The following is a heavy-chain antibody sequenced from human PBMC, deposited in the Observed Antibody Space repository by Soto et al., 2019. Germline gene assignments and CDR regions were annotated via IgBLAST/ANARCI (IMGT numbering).Heavy chain of an antibody. CDR2: IYHSGST. CDR3: ARDRIFGVGTQYYYYGMDV. CDR1: GGSISSGGYS. J-gene: IGHJ6*04. V-gene: IGHV4-30-2*01. D-gene: IGHD3-3*02. Sequence: SETLSLTCAVSGGSISSGGYSWSWIRQPPGKGLEWIGYIYHSGSTYYNPSLKSRVTISVDRSKNQFSLKLSSVTAADTAVYYCARDRIFGVGTQYYYYGMDVWGKGTTVTVSS.